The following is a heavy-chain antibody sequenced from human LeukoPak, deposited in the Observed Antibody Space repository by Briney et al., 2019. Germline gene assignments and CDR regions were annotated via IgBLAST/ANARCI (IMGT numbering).Heavy chain of an antibody. CDR2: ISSSSSYI. D-gene: IGHD6-19*01. J-gene: IGHJ4*02. CDR1: GCTFSSYS. Sequence: PGGSLRLSCAASGCTFSSYSMNWVRQAPGKGLEWVSSISSSSSYIYYADSVKGRFTISRDNAKNSLYLQMNSLRAEDTAVYYCARLRQWLVRGYYFDYWGQGTLVTVSS. CDR3: ARLRQWLVRGYYFDY. V-gene: IGHV3-21*01.